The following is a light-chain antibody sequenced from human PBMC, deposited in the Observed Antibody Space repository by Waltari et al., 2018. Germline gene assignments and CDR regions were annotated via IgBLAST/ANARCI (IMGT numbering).Light chain of an antibody. V-gene: IGLV2-14*03. CDR1: ASAASASDA. CDR3: SSQTLDGLVL. Sequence: QSALTHPASVSGSPGQSITISCIGLASAASASDAVSWQQHHPDQAPQVIIYDVTHRPSGVSDRFSASKSANTASLTISRLQPEDEADYYCSSQTLDGLVLFGGGTRLTVL. J-gene: IGLJ2*01. CDR2: DVT.